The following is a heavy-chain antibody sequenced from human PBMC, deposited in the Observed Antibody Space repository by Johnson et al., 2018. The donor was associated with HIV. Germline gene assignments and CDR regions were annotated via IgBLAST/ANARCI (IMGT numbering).Heavy chain of an antibody. D-gene: IGHD6-19*01. Sequence: VQLVESGGGLVKPGGSLRLSCAASGFTFSDYYMSWIRQAPGKGLEWVANIKEDGSEEYYVDSMEGRFTISRDNAKNSLYLQMDNLRVEDTAMYYCARDGVYSSPWDAFDIWGQGTMVTVSS. V-gene: IGHV3-7*03. CDR3: ARDGVYSSPWDAFDI. J-gene: IGHJ3*02. CDR2: IKEDGSEE. CDR1: GFTFSDYY.